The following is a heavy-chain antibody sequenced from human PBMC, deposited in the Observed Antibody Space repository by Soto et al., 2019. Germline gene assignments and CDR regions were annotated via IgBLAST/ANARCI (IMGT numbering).Heavy chain of an antibody. V-gene: IGHV3-7*03. CDR3: ARDRLILPAHDFFYGSDV. Sequence: DVKLVESGGGLVQPGDSLRLSCEVSGFTFSMYSMSSVRQSPGKGLEWVAKIPQDGVDGHYADSVKGRFTISRDNGKNSLYLQLNNLRAEDTAVYYCARDRLILPAHDFFYGSDVWGRGATVTVSS. D-gene: IGHD2-21*02. CDR1: GFTFSMYS. CDR2: IPQDGVDG. J-gene: IGHJ6*02.